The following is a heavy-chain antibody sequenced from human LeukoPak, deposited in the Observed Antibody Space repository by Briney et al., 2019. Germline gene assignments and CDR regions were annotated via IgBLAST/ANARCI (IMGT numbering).Heavy chain of an antibody. CDR3: ARGGYGSGSYYNLVTNYYYYMDV. D-gene: IGHD3-10*01. V-gene: IGHV3-20*04. CDR2: INWNGGST. CDR1: GFTFDDYG. J-gene: IGHJ6*03. Sequence: GGTLRLSCAASGFTFDDYGMSWVRQAPGKGLEWVSGINWNGGSTGYADSVKGRFTISRDNAKNSLYLQMNSLRAEDTALYYCARGGYGSGSYYNLVTNYYYYMDVWGKGTTVTVSS.